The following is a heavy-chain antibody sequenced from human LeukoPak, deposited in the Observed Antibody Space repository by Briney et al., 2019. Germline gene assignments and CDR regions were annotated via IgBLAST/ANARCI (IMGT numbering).Heavy chain of an antibody. CDR1: GYTFTGYY. CDR2: INPNSGGT. D-gene: IGHD2-15*01. V-gene: IGHV1-2*02. J-gene: IGHJ4*02. Sequence: ASVKVSCKASGYTFTGYYLHWARQAPGQGLEWMGWINPNSGGTNYAQKFQGRVTMTRDTSISTAYMELSRVRSDDTAVYYCARDDGYCSGGSCYGKFDYWGQGTPVTVSS. CDR3: ARDDGYCSGGSCYGKFDY.